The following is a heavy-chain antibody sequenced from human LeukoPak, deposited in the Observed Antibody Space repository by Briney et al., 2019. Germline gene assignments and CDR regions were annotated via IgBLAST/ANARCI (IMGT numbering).Heavy chain of an antibody. CDR2: IIPIFGTA. Sequence: SVKVSCKASGGTFSSYAISWVRQAPGQGLEWMGGIIPIFGTANYAQKFQGRVTITADESTSTAYMELSSLRSEDTAVYYCARKDIVVVPAAKDYYGMDVWGKGTTVTVSS. J-gene: IGHJ6*04. D-gene: IGHD2-2*01. V-gene: IGHV1-69*13. CDR3: ARKDIVVVPAAKDYYGMDV. CDR1: GGTFSSYA.